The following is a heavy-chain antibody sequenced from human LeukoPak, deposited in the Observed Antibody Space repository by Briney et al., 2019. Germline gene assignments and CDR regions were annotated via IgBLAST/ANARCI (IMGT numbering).Heavy chain of an antibody. CDR3: ARDLAAGTGNWLDP. Sequence: GGSLRLSCEASELPFTAYSMNWVRQAPGKGLEWVSSISSSSYYTYYADSVKGRFTISRDNTKNSLYLQMNSLRVEDTAVYYCARDLAAGTGNWLDPWGQGTLVTVSS. D-gene: IGHD6-13*01. J-gene: IGHJ5*02. CDR2: ISSSSYYT. CDR1: ELPFTAYS. V-gene: IGHV3-21*01.